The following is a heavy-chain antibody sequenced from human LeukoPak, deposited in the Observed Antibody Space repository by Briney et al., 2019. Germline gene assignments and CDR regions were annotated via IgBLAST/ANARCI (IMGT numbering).Heavy chain of an antibody. CDR1: GHTFTGYY. V-gene: IGHV1-2*02. CDR3: ASKWVTYYYNSSAYHYPTDVFDI. Sequence: ASVKVSCKASGHTFTGYYMHWVRQAPGQGLEWMGWINANSGDTNYAQKSQGRVTMTRDTSISTAYMELSRLRSDDTAVYYCASKWVTYYYNSSAYHYPTDVFDIWGQGTMVTVSS. CDR2: INANSGDT. D-gene: IGHD3-22*01. J-gene: IGHJ3*02.